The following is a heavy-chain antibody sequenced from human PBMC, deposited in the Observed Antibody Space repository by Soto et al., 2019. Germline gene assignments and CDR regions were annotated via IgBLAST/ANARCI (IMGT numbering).Heavy chain of an antibody. CDR3: TRDFQGPLDYGMDV. D-gene: IGHD1-1*01. CDR1: GFTFISYW. J-gene: IGHJ6*02. V-gene: IGHV3-7*01. Sequence: GGSLRLSCADSGFTFISYWMSWVRQAPGKGLEWVANVKYDGSQTYYVGSVKGRFTISRDNAKNSLYLQMNSLRAEDTAVYYCTRDFQGPLDYGMDVWGQGTTVTVSS. CDR2: VKYDGSQT.